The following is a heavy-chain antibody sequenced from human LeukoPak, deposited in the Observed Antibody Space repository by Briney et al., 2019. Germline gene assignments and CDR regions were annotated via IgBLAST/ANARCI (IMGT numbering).Heavy chain of an antibody. Sequence: ASVKVSCKASGGTFSSYAISWVRQAPGQGLEWMGRIIPILGIANYAQKFQGRVTITADESTSTAYMELSSLRSEDTAVYYCASTIFGVVIRYYYYYMDVWGKGTTVTVSS. CDR3: ASTIFGVVIRYYYYYMDV. J-gene: IGHJ6*03. CDR1: GGTFSSYA. CDR2: IIPILGIA. V-gene: IGHV1-69*04. D-gene: IGHD3-3*01.